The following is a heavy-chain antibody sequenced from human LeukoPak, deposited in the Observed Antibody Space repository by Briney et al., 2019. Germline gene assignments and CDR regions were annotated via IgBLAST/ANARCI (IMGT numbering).Heavy chain of an antibody. CDR1: GGSISSSNW. Sequence: SETLSLTCAVSGGSISSSNWWGWVRQPPGNGLEWIGEIYHSGSTNYNPSLKSRLTISVDKSKNQFSLKLSSVTAADTAVYYCARDLEKYGPDIVATKPPGAFDIWGQGTMVTVSS. V-gene: IGHV4-4*02. J-gene: IGHJ3*02. CDR3: ARDLEKYGPDIVATKPPGAFDI. CDR2: IYHSGST. D-gene: IGHD5-12*01.